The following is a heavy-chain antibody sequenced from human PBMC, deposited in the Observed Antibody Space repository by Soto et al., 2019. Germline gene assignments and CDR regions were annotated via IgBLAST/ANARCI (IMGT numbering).Heavy chain of an antibody. D-gene: IGHD2-15*01. CDR3: AREGSNGMDV. V-gene: IGHV3-30-3*01. J-gene: IGHJ6*02. CDR1: GFTFSSYA. CDR2: ISYDGSNK. Sequence: QVQLVESGGGVVQPGRSLRLSCAASGFTFSSYAMHWVRQAPGKGLEWVAVISYDGSNKYYADSVKGRFTISRDNSKNTLYLQKNSLRAEDTAVYYCAREGSNGMDVWGQGTTVTVSS.